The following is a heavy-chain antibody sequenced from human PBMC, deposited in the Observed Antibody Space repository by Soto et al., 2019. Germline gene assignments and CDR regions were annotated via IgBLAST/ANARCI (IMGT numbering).Heavy chain of an antibody. CDR2: ISWNSGSI. CDR3: ARGEAVTTHYYGMDV. Sequence: EVQLVESGGGLVQPDRSLRLSCAASGFTFDDYAMHWVRQAPGKGLEWVSGISWNSGSIGYADSVKGRFTISRDNAKNSLYLQMNSLRAEDTALYYCARGEAVTTHYYGMDVWGQGTTVTVSS. J-gene: IGHJ6*02. CDR1: GFTFDDYA. D-gene: IGHD4-17*01. V-gene: IGHV3-9*01.